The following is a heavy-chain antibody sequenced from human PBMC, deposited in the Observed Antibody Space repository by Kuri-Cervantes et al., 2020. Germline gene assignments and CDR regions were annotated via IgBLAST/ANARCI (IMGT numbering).Heavy chain of an antibody. CDR1: GGSISSGDYY. V-gene: IGHV4-30-4*01. J-gene: IGHJ4*02. Sequence: SETLSLTCTVSGGSISSGDYYWSWIRQPPGKGLEWIGYIYYSGSTYYNPSLKSRVTISVDTSKNQFSLKLSSVTAADTAVYYCAREGRMWGEWLQPFDYWGQGTLVTVSS. D-gene: IGHD3-3*01. CDR3: AREGRMWGEWLQPFDY. CDR2: IYYSGST.